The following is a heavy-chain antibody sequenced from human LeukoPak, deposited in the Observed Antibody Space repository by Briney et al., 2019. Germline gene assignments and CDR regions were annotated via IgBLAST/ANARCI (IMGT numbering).Heavy chain of an antibody. CDR1: GFTFSSYG. CDR2: IWYDGSNK. CDR3: ARSGRGYYDSLDH. J-gene: IGHJ4*02. Sequence: PGRSLRPSCAAAGFTFSSYGMHWVRQAPGKVLEWVALIWYDGSNKYYADSVKGRFTISRDNANNTLYLQMNSLRAEDTAVYYCARSGRGYYDSLDHWGQGDLVTVSS. D-gene: IGHD3-22*01. V-gene: IGHV3-33*01.